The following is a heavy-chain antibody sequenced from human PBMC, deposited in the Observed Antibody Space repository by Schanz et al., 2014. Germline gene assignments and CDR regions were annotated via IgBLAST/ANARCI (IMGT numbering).Heavy chain of an antibody. CDR1: GFTFRTYL. Sequence: VQLVESGGGLVKPGGSLRLSCAASGFTFRTYLMNWVRQAPGKGLEWVSFISSSSSTIYYADSVKGRFTISRDNAKNSLYLEMTSLRGEDTAVYYCARENLNWEAFDIWGQGTVVTVSS. J-gene: IGHJ3*02. CDR3: ARENLNWEAFDI. CDR2: ISSSSSTI. D-gene: IGHD7-27*01. V-gene: IGHV3-48*01.